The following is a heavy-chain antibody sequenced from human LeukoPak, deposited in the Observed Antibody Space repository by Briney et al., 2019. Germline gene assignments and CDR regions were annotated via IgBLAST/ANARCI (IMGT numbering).Heavy chain of an antibody. Sequence: PSETLSLTCTVSGGSISSYYWSWIRQPPGKGLEWIGYIYYSGSTNYNPSLKSRVTISVDTSKNQFSLKLGSVTAADTAVYYCARVARTRMGRDAFDIWGQGTMVTVSS. D-gene: IGHD5-12*01. CDR2: IYYSGST. CDR3: ARVARTRMGRDAFDI. J-gene: IGHJ3*02. V-gene: IGHV4-59*12. CDR1: GGSISSYY.